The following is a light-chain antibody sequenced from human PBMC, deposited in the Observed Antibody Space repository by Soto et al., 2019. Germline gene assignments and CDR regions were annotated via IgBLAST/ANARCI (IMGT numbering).Light chain of an antibody. Sequence: SALPQPRSVSGSPGQSATISCTGTSSDVGGYNYVSWYQQHPGKAPKLMIYDVSKRPSGVPDRFSGSKSGNTASLTTSGLQAEDEADYYCCSYAGSYTSYVFGTGTKVTVL. V-gene: IGLV2-11*01. CDR2: DVS. CDR1: SSDVGGYNY. CDR3: CSYAGSYTSYV. J-gene: IGLJ1*01.